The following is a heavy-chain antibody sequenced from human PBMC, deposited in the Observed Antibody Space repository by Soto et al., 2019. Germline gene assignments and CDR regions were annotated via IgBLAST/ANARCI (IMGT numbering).Heavy chain of an antibody. J-gene: IGHJ6*02. CDR3: AKDRPHTWEAGDHYGMDG. CDR2: VYSGGDT. CDR1: GFVVSNVY. Sequence: EVQLVETGGALVQPGGSLRLSCAVSGFVVSNVYMSWVRQAPGERLEWISVVYSGGDTYYADSVKGRFTISRDNSKSTLYLQMNSLRAEDTAVYYCAKDRPHTWEAGDHYGMDGWGQGTSVTVSS. D-gene: IGHD4-17*01. V-gene: IGHV3-53*02.